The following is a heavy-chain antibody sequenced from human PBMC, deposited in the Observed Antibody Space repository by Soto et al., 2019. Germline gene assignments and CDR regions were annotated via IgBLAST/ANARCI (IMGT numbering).Heavy chain of an antibody. D-gene: IGHD1-26*01. Sequence: QVQLVQSGAEVKKPGSSVKVSCKASGGTLGSNLINGVGRAPGQGLEWMGEIIPIFGTANYAQKFQGRVTITADESTSTAYMELSSLRSEDTAVYYCARDGGRHSGGIDYWGQGTLVTVSS. J-gene: IGHJ4*02. CDR1: GGTLGSNL. V-gene: IGHV1-69*01. CDR3: ARDGGRHSGGIDY. CDR2: IIPIFGTA.